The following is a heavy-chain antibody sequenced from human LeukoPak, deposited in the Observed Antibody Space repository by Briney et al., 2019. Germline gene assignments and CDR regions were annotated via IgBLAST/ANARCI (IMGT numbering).Heavy chain of an antibody. D-gene: IGHD3-16*01. V-gene: IGHV3-23*01. CDR3: ARNQQLGGHSYYYYGMDV. CDR1: GITSIAYA. Sequence: AGGSLRLSCVGSGITSIAYALTWARQAPGKGLEWVSGISGGGVTTYYADSVKGRFTISRDNSKNTLYLQMNSLRADDTAIYYCARNQQLGGHSYYYYGMDVWGQGTTVTVSS. CDR2: ISGGGVTT. J-gene: IGHJ6*02.